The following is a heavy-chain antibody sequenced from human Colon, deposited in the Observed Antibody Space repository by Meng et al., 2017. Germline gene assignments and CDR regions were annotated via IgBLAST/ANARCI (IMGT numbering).Heavy chain of an antibody. Sequence: QRSGPELLNPPQTLSLPCLVSGGSISGSYYWNWVRQPAGKGLEWIGRMQTTGTTNYNPSLKSRVTMSADTSKNQLFLSLTSVTAEDTAVYYCARWGRGIAFDPWGQGILVTVSS. CDR2: MQTTGTT. J-gene: IGHJ5*02. D-gene: IGHD3-16*01. CDR3: ARWGRGIAFDP. V-gene: IGHV4-61*02. CDR1: GGSISGSYY.